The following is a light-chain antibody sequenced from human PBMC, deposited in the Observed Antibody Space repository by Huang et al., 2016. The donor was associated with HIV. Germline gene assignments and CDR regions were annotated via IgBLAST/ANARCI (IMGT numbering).Light chain of an antibody. V-gene: IGKV3-15*01. CDR1: QSVSSN. Sequence: IVMTQSPATLSVSPGERATLSCRADQSVSSNLAWYQQKHGQAPRLLIYGASSRATGIPARFSGSKSGKEFSLTISSLQSEDFAVYYCQQYYKWPLTFGGGTKVDIK. CDR2: GAS. CDR3: QQYYKWPLT. J-gene: IGKJ4*01.